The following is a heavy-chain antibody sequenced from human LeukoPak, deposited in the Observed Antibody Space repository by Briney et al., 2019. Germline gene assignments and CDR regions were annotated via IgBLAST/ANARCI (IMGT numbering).Heavy chain of an antibody. D-gene: IGHD6-13*01. CDR1: GGSISSRGYF. V-gene: IGHV4-39*07. J-gene: IGHJ2*01. Sequence: SETLSLTCTVSGGSISSRGYFWGWVRQPPGKGLEWIGSRYYSGSSYFNPSLKSRVTMSVDTSKNQFSLKLSSVTAADTAVYYCARVSSSWYQDWYFDLWGRGTLVTVSS. CDR2: RYYSGSS. CDR3: ARVSSSWYQDWYFDL.